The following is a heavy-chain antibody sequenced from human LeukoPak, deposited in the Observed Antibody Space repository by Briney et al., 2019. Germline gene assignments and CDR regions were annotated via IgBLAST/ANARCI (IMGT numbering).Heavy chain of an antibody. J-gene: IGHJ4*02. D-gene: IGHD5-18*01. CDR3: AIDDSSGHTSGFGY. V-gene: IGHV3-23*01. CDR2: IRGSGETT. CDR1: GVTLSDYA. Sequence: GGSLRLSCAASGVTLSDYAMSWVRQAPGKGLECVSSIRGSGETTYYADSAKGRFTISRDRSKNTLHLVMNSLRVEDTAVYYCAIDDSSGHTSGFGYWGQGILVTVSS.